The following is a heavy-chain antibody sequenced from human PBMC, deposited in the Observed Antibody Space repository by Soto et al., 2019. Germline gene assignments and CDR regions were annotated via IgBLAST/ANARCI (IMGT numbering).Heavy chain of an antibody. CDR1: GGTFSSYA. CDR2: IIPIFGTA. Sequence: SVKVSCKASGGTFSSYAISWVRQAPGQGLEWMGGIIPIFGTANYAQKFQGRVTITADESTSTAYMELSSLRSEDTAVYYCARDGNSYGPYYYYGMDVWGQGTTVTVSS. CDR3: ARDGNSYGPYYYYGMDV. J-gene: IGHJ6*02. V-gene: IGHV1-69*13. D-gene: IGHD5-18*01.